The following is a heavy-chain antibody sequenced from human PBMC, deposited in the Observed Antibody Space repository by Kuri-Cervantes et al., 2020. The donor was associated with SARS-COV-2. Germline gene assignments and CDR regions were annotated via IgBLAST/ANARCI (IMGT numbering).Heavy chain of an antibody. D-gene: IGHD6-13*01. CDR3: ARGGMALGYYYYGMDV. CDR2: INAGNGNT. V-gene: IGHV1-3*01. Sequence: ASVKVSCKASGYTFTSYAMHWVRQAPGQRLEWMGWINAGNGNTKYSQKFQGRVTITADESTSTAYMELSSLRSEDTAVYYCARGGMALGYYYYGMDVWGQGTTVTVSS. CDR1: GYTFTSYA. J-gene: IGHJ6*02.